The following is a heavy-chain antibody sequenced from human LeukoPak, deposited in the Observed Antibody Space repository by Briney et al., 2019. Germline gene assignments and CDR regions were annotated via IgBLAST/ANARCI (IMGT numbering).Heavy chain of an antibody. D-gene: IGHD3-10*01. Sequence: GSLRLSCAASGFTFSSYSMNWVRQAPGKGLEWVSYISSSSSTIYYADSVKGRFTISRDNAKNSLYLQMNSLRAEDTAVYYCAREPSMVRGVHDYWGQGTLVTVSS. CDR3: AREPSMVRGVHDY. V-gene: IGHV3-48*04. CDR2: ISSSSSTI. CDR1: GFTFSSYS. J-gene: IGHJ4*02.